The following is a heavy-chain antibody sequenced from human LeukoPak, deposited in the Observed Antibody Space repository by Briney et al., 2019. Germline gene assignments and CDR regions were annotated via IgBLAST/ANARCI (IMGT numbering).Heavy chain of an antibody. CDR3: ARHQTSGVPAALSGY. CDR2: LSYSGTT. Sequence: SETLSLTCTVSGGSISTGSHYWGWIRQPPGKGLEWIGSLSYSGTTYRNPSLWSRITMSVDTSKNQFSLNLSSVTAADSAIYYCARHQTSGVPAALSGYWGQGTLVTVSS. V-gene: IGHV4-39*01. J-gene: IGHJ1*01. CDR1: GGSISTGSHY. D-gene: IGHD2-2*01.